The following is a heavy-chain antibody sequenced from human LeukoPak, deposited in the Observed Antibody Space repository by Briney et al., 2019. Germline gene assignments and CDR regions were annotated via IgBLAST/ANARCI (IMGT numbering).Heavy chain of an antibody. J-gene: IGHJ4*02. CDR2: ISAYNGNT. CDR1: GYTFTSYG. D-gene: IGHD5-18*01. V-gene: IGHV1-18*01. CDR3: ARTETMDLDTAMVDFDY. Sequence: ASVKVSCKASGYTFTSYGISWVRQAPGQGLEWMGWISAYNGNTNYAQKLQGRVTMTTDTSTSTAYMELRSLRSDDTAVYYRARTETMDLDTAMVDFDYWGQGTLVTVSS.